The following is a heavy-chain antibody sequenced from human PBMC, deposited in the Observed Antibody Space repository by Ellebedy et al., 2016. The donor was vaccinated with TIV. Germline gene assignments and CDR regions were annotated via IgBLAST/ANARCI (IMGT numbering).Heavy chain of an antibody. J-gene: IGHJ3*02. CDR3: ARDVLSGIDVFDI. CDR2: IYYSGST. V-gene: IGHV4-59*01. CDR1: GGSISSYY. Sequence: SETLSLXCTVSGGSISSYYWSWIRQPPGKGLEWIGYIYYSGSTNYNPSLKSRVTISVDTSKNQFSLKLSSVTAADTAVYYCARDVLSGIDVFDIWGQGTMVTVSS. D-gene: IGHD2-15*01.